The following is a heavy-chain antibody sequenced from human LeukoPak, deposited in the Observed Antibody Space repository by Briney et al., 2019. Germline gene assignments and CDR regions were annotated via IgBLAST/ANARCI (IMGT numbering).Heavy chain of an antibody. Sequence: GASVKVSCKASGYTFTSYGISWVRQAPGQGLEWMGWINPNSGGTNYAQKFQGRVTMTRDTSISTAYMELSRLRSDDTAVYYCARDYAVLPLYYWGQGTLVTVSS. J-gene: IGHJ4*02. CDR1: GYTFTSYG. V-gene: IGHV1-2*02. CDR2: INPNSGGT. D-gene: IGHD3-16*01. CDR3: ARDYAVLPLYY.